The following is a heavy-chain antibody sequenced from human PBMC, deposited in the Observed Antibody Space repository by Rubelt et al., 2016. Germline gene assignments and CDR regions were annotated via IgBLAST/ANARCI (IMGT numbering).Heavy chain of an antibody. CDR3: AKGGDGYNPGYYYYYGMDV. J-gene: IGHJ6*02. Sequence: QVQLVESGGGVVQPGGSLRLSCAASGFTFSSYGMHWVRQAPGKGLEWVAFIRYDGSNKYYADSVKGRFTISRDNSKSTLYLQMNSLRAEDTAVYYCAKGGDGYNPGYYYYYGMDVWGQGTTVTVSS. CDR2: IRYDGSNK. CDR1: GFTFSSYG. V-gene: IGHV3-30*02. D-gene: IGHD5-24*01.